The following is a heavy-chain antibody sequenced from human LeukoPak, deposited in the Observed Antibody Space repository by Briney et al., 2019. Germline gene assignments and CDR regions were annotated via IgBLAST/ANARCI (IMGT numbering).Heavy chain of an antibody. Sequence: PGGSLRLSCAASGFTVSNNYMGWVRQAPGKGLEWVSVIHSGGTTNYADSVQGRFTIPRDNSKTTVYLHMNSLRAEDTAVYYCARDSDSGYGPFASWGQGTLVTVSS. D-gene: IGHD5-12*01. CDR2: IHSGGTT. CDR3: ARDSDSGYGPFAS. V-gene: IGHV3-53*01. J-gene: IGHJ4*02. CDR1: GFTVSNNY.